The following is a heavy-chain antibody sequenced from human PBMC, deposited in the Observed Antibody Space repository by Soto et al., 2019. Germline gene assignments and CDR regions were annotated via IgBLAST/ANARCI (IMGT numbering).Heavy chain of an antibody. CDR2: ISTSGSTI. V-gene: IGHV3-11*04. Sequence: PGGSLRLSCAASGFTFSDYYMSWIRQAPGKGLEWVSYISTSGSTINYADSVKGRFTISRDNAKNSLYLQMNNLRAEDTAVYYCLSGNSTSSTWGQGTLVTVSS. CDR1: GFTFSDYY. CDR3: LSGNSTSST. D-gene: IGHD2-2*01. J-gene: IGHJ5*02.